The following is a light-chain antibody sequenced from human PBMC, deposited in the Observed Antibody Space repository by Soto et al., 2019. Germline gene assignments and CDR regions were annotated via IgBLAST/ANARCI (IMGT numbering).Light chain of an antibody. CDR3: CSYAGSNTYV. CDR2: EDN. Sequence: QSVLTQPASVSGSPGQSITISCTETSSDVGSYNLVSWYQHHPGKAPKLMIYEDNKRPSGVSNRFSGSKSGSTASLTISGLQAEDEADYYCCSYAGSNTYVFGTGTKVTVL. CDR1: SSDVGSYNL. J-gene: IGLJ1*01. V-gene: IGLV2-23*01.